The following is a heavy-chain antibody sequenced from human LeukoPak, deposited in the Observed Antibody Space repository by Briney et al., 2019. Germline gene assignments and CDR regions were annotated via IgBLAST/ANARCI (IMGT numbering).Heavy chain of an antibody. Sequence: ASVKVSCKTSRYTFTSYYMNWVRQAPGQGLEWMGMINPSGGSTSYAQKFQGRVTMTRDTSTSTVYMELNSLTSEDTALCYCARDRSPSARYFNYWGQGTLVTVSS. CDR2: INPSGGST. V-gene: IGHV1-46*01. CDR1: RYTFTSYY. CDR3: ARDRSPSARYFNY. J-gene: IGHJ4*02. D-gene: IGHD2-15*01.